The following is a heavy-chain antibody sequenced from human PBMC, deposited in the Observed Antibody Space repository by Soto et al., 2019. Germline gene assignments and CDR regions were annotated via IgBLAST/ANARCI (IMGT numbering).Heavy chain of an antibody. V-gene: IGHV4-31*03. J-gene: IGHJ3*02. CDR2: IYYSGST. CDR1: GGSISSGGYY. CDR3: ARDLGEDNWNDVGAFDI. D-gene: IGHD1-1*01. Sequence: QVQLQESGPGLVKPSQTLSLTCTVSGGSISSGGYYWSWIRQHPGKGLEWIGYIYYSGSTYYNPSLKSRVTLSGDTSKNQFSLKLSSVTAADTAVYYCARDLGEDNWNDVGAFDIWGQGTMVTVSS.